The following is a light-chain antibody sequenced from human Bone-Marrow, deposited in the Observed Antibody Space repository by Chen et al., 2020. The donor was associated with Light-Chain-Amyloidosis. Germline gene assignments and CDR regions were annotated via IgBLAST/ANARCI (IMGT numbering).Light chain of an antibody. CDR2: DDS. CDR1: NIGSTS. J-gene: IGLJ3*02. V-gene: IGLV3-21*02. Sequence: SYVLTQPSSVSVAPGQTATIACGGNNIGSTSVHWYQQTPGQAPLLVVYDDSDRPSGIPERLARSNSGNTGTMTISRVEAGDETDYYCQVWDRSSDRAVFGGGTKLTVL. CDR3: QVWDRSSDRAV.